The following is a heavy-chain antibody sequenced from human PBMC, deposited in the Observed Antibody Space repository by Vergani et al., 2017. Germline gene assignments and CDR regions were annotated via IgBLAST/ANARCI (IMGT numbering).Heavy chain of an antibody. D-gene: IGHD3-10*01. V-gene: IGHV4-59*01. J-gene: IGHJ5*02. CDR1: GGSMSGYY. CDR3: GRVADFYGLGSRLLDL. Sequence: QVRLQESGPGLVKPSETLSLTCSVSGGSMSGYYWSWIRQPPGKGLEWMGYVSFRGDTLYDPSVKGRMTISLNTSSNQFSLKLNSVTAADTAVYYCGRVADFYGLGSRLLDLWGQGILVTVSS. CDR2: VSFRGDT.